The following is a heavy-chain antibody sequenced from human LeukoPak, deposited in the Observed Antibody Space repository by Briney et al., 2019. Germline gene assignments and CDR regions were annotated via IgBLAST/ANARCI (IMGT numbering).Heavy chain of an antibody. Sequence: ASVKVSCKASGYTFMSYGISWVRQAPGQGLEWMGWISAYDGNTNYVQKFQGRVTMTVDTSTNSAYMDLRSLTSDDTAVYYCTRDDGYSYRKGVDHFAYWGQGTLVTVSS. CDR2: ISAYDGNT. V-gene: IGHV1-18*01. J-gene: IGHJ4*02. CDR3: TRDDGYSYRKGVDHFAY. CDR1: GYTFMSYG. D-gene: IGHD5-18*01.